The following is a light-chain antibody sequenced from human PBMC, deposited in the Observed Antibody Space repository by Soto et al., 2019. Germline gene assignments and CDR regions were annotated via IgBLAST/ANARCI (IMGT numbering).Light chain of an antibody. Sequence: DIQMTQSPSTLSASIGDRVTITCRASQSSSSLLAWSQQTPGRAPKLLIYKASSLASGVPSRFSGSGSETEFTLTISSLQPEDFATYYCLQHNDYPVTFDQGTKVDIK. CDR3: LQHNDYPVT. CDR2: KAS. V-gene: IGKV1-5*03. CDR1: QSSSSL. J-gene: IGKJ1*01.